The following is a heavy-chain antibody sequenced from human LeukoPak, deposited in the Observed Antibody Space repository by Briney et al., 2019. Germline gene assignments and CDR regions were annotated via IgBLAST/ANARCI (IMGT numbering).Heavy chain of an antibody. D-gene: IGHD4/OR15-4a*01. V-gene: IGHV3-74*01. Sequence: GGSLRLSCAASGFTVSSNYMSWVRQAPGKGLVWVSRINSDGYSTTYADSVKGRFTISRDNAKNTLYLQMNSLRADDTAVYYRARDYGAWGQGTLVTVSP. CDR2: INSDGYST. CDR1: GFTVSSNY. CDR3: ARDYGA. J-gene: IGHJ5*02.